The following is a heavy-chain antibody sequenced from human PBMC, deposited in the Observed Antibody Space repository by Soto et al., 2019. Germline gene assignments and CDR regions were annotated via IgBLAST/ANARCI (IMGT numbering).Heavy chain of an antibody. CDR3: AKGTLGSGYDLAY. D-gene: IGHD5-12*01. CDR2: ISGSGGST. CDR1: GFTFRNYA. V-gene: IGHV3-23*01. J-gene: IGHJ4*02. Sequence: EVQLLDSGGGLVQPGGSLRLSCAASGFTFRNYAMNWVRQAPGKGLDWVSAISGSGGSTYYADSVKGRFTISRDNSKNTLYLQMSSLRAEHTAVYYCAKGTLGSGYDLAYWGQGTLVTVSS.